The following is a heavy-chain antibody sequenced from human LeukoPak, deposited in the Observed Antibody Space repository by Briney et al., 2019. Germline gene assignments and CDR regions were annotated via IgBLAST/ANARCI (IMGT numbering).Heavy chain of an antibody. CDR2: IYPGDSDT. CDR1: GYSFTNYW. V-gene: IGHV5-51*01. Sequence: GEPLKISCKGSGYSFTNYWIAWVRPMPGKGLEWMGIIYPGDSDTRYSPSFQGQVTISADKSITIAYLQWSSLKASDTAMYYCARRHDDSSGHAFNYWGQGTLVTVSS. CDR3: ARRHDDSSGHAFNY. D-gene: IGHD3-22*01. J-gene: IGHJ4*02.